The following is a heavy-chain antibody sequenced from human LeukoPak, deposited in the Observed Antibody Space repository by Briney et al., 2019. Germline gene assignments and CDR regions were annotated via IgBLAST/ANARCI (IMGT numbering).Heavy chain of an antibody. V-gene: IGHV1-18*01. CDR3: TRVRNSNNWWGAFDI. J-gene: IGHJ3*02. CDR1: GYSFGTSS. CDR2: ISPNNGNT. D-gene: IGHD1-1*01. Sequence: ASVKVSCKAFGYSFGTSSISWVRQAPGQRLEWMGWISPNNGNTHYAQGVQGRVTMTTDTSRSTAYMELRSLRADDTAVYYCTRVRNSNNWWGAFDIWGQGTMVTVSS.